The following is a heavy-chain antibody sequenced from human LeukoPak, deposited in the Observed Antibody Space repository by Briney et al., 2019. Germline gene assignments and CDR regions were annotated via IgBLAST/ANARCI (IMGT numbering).Heavy chain of an antibody. CDR1: GFTFSSYA. Sequence: PGGSLRLSCAASGFTFSSYAMSWVRQAPGKGLEWVSAISGSGGSTYYADSVKGRFTISRDNFKNTLYLQMNSLRAEDTAVYYCAKDHRYYDFWSGYSGYYYYYYMDVWGKGTTVTVSS. J-gene: IGHJ6*03. D-gene: IGHD3-3*01. CDR3: AKDHRYYDFWSGYSGYYYYYYMDV. CDR2: ISGSGGST. V-gene: IGHV3-23*01.